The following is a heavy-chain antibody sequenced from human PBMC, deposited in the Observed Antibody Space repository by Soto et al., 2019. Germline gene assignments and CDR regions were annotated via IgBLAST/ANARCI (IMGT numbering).Heavy chain of an antibody. CDR3: ARTLYGNNVDY. D-gene: IGHD4-4*01. CDR1: GYTFTSYD. CDR2: MNPNSGNT. V-gene: IGHV1-8*01. Sequence: QVQLVQSGAEVKKPGASVKVSCKASGYTFTSYDINWVRQATGQGLEWMGWMNPNSGNTGYAQKHQGKGTMTRTTTISTAYMELSSLRAEDTAVYYCARTLYGNNVDYWGQGTLVTVSS. J-gene: IGHJ4*02.